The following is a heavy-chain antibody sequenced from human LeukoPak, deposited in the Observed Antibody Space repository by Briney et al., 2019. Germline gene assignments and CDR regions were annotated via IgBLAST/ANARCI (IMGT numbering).Heavy chain of an antibody. CDR1: GFTFSDYY. Sequence: PGGSLRLSCAASGFTFSDYYMSWIRQAPGKGLEWVSYISSSSSYTNYADSVKGRFTISRDNAKNSLYLQMNSLRAEDTAVYYCARAHQSRYCSGGSCYGADYWGQGTLVTVSS. D-gene: IGHD2-15*01. J-gene: IGHJ4*02. CDR2: ISSSSSYT. CDR3: ARAHQSRYCSGGSCYGADY. V-gene: IGHV3-11*06.